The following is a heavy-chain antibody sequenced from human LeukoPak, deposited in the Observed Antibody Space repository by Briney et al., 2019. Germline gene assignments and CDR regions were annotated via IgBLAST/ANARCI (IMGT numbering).Heavy chain of an antibody. V-gene: IGHV3-11*01. Sequence: GGSLRLSCAASGFTFSDYYMSWIRQAPGKGLEWVSYISSSGSTIYYADSVKGRFTISRDNAKNSLYLQMNSLRAEDTAVYYCARDLYSGYDSYDYWGQGTLVTVSS. D-gene: IGHD5-12*01. J-gene: IGHJ4*02. CDR3: ARDLYSGYDSYDY. CDR1: GFTFSDYY. CDR2: ISSSGSTI.